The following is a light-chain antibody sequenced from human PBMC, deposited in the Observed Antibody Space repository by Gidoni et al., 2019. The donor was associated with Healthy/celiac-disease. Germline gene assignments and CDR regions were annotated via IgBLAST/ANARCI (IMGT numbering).Light chain of an antibody. V-gene: IGKV1-39*01. J-gene: IGKJ1*01. CDR3: QQSYSTWWT. CDR1: QSISSY. Sequence: DIQMTQSPSSLSASVGDRVTITCRASQSISSYLNWYQQKPGKAPKLLIYAASSLQSGVPSRFSGSGSGTDFTLTISSLQPEDFATYYCQQSYSTWWTFGPXTKVEIK. CDR2: AAS.